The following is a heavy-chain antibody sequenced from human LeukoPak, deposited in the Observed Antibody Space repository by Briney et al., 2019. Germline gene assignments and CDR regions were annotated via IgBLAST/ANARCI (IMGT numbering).Heavy chain of an antibody. CDR2: ISAYNGNT. CDR3: ARGAIFGVVPTARWFDP. J-gene: IGHJ5*02. V-gene: IGHV1-18*01. D-gene: IGHD3-3*01. CDR1: GYTFTSYG. Sequence: ASVKVSCKASGYTFTSYGISWVRQAPGQGLEWMGWISAYNGNTNYAQKLLGRVTMTTDTSTSTAYMELRSLRSDDTAVYYCARGAIFGVVPTARWFDPWGQGTLVTVSS.